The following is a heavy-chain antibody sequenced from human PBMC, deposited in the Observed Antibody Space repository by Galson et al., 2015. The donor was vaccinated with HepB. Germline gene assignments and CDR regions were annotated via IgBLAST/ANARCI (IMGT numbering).Heavy chain of an antibody. CDR2: IYYSGST. CDR1: GGSISSSY. J-gene: IGHJ4*02. D-gene: IGHD5-24*01. Sequence: SEPLSLTCTVSGGSISSSYWSWIRQPPGKGLEWIGYIYYSGSTNYNPSLKSRVTISEGTSKNQLSLKMTSVTAADTAVYYCARQGGRWLQAYYFDYWGQGTLVTVSS. V-gene: IGHV4-59*08. CDR3: ARQGGRWLQAYYFDY.